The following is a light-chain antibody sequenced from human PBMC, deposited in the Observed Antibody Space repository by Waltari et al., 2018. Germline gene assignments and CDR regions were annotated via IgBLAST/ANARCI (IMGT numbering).Light chain of an antibody. CDR3: ETGGHGSWV. CDR1: SEHSSNI. CDR2: VNSDGSH. Sequence: QLVLTQSPSASASLGASVKLTCTLDSEHSSNIIAWLKQQPEKGPRYLMKVNSDGSHTKGDEIPDRFSGSSSGAERYLIISSLQSEDEAVYYCETGGHGSWVFGGGTKLTVL. V-gene: IGLV4-69*01. J-gene: IGLJ3*02.